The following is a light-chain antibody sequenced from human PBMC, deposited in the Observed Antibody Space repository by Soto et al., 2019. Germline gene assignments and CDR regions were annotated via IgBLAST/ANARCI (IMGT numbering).Light chain of an antibody. CDR1: QSISSF. CDR3: QQRSNWPLT. V-gene: IGKV3-11*01. J-gene: IGKJ4*01. Sequence: TQSPSSLSASVGDRVTITCRASQSISSFLAWYQQKPGQAPRLLIHDSSDRATGIPARFSGSGSGTDFTLTISSLEPEDVAVYYCQQRSNWPLTFGGGTRVEI. CDR2: DSS.